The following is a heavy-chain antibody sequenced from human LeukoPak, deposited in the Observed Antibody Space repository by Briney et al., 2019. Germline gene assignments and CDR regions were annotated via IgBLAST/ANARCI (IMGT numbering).Heavy chain of an antibody. CDR3: AKDRDYSSAGASVDY. CDR2: ISWNSGSI. J-gene: IGHJ4*02. D-gene: IGHD6-25*01. CDR1: GFIFDDYA. V-gene: IGHV3-9*01. Sequence: GRSLRLSCAASGFIFDDYAMHWVRQAPGKGLEWVSGISWNSGSIGYADSVKGRFTISRDNAKNSLYLQMNSLRAEDTALYYCAKDRDYSSAGASVDYWGQGTLVTVSS.